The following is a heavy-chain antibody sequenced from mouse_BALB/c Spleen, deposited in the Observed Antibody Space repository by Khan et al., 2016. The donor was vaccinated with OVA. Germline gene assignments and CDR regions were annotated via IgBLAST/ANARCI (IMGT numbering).Heavy chain of an antibody. J-gene: IGHJ4*01. V-gene: IGHV1S137*01. D-gene: IGHD2-14*01. CDR2: ISTYYGDA. Sequence: QVRLQQSGAELVRPGVSVKISCKGSGYTFTDYAMHWVKQSHAKSLEWIGVISTYYGDASYNQKFKDKATMTVDKSSSTAYMELARLTSEDSAIYYCVRDCRYEDYYAMDYWGQGTSVTVSS. CDR3: VRDCRYEDYYAMDY. CDR1: GYTFTDYA.